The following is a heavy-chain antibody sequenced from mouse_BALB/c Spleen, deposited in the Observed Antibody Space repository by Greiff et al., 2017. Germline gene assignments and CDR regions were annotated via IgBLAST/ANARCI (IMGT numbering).Heavy chain of an antibody. J-gene: IGHJ2*01. D-gene: IGHD1-2*01. V-gene: IGHV5-6-5*01. CDR3: ARVGLTTAFDY. CDR1: GFTFSSYA. Sequence: EVQRVESGGGLVKPGGSLTLSCAASGFTFSSYAMSWVRQTPEKRLEWVASISSGGSTYYPDSLKGRFTISRDNARNILYLQMSSLRSEDTAMYYCARVGLTTAFDYWGQGTTLTVSS. CDR2: ISSGGST.